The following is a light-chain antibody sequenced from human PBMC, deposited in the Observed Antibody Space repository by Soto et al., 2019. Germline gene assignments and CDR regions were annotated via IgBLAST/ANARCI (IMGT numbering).Light chain of an antibody. V-gene: IGLV1-44*01. Sequence: QSVLTQTPSASGTPGQTIALSCSGGSSNIGSHTVNWYQQLPGTAPRLLIYSNTQRPSGVPDRFSGSKSGTSASLAISGLQSEYEGDYYCAACDDSLNGVLFVGGTKLTVL. J-gene: IGLJ2*01. CDR3: AACDDSLNGVL. CDR1: SSNIGSHT. CDR2: SNT.